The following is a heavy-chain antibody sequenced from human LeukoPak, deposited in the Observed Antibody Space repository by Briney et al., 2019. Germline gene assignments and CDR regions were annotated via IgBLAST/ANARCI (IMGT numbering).Heavy chain of an antibody. V-gene: IGHV3-21*01. D-gene: IGHD5-12*01. Sequence: GGSLRLSCAASGFTFSSYIMNWVRQAPGKGLEWVSSISSSSSYIYYADSVKGRFTISRDNAKNSLYLQMNSLRAEDTAVYYCARDIVATPPNAGLDYWGQGTLVTVSS. CDR1: GFTFSSYI. CDR2: ISSSSSYI. J-gene: IGHJ4*02. CDR3: ARDIVATPPNAGLDY.